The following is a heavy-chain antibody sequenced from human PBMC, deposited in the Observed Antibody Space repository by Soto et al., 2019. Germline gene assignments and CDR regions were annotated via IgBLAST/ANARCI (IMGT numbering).Heavy chain of an antibody. D-gene: IGHD6-19*01. CDR2: ISYDGSNK. CDR1: GFTFSSYG. CDR3: AKSAWLGYFEY. Sequence: QVQLVESGGGVVQPGRSLRLSCAASGFTFSSYGMHWVRQAPGKGLEWVAVISYDGSNKYYADSVKGRFTISRDNSKNTLYLQMNSLRAEDTAVYYCAKSAWLGYFEYWGQGTLVTVYS. V-gene: IGHV3-30*18. J-gene: IGHJ4*02.